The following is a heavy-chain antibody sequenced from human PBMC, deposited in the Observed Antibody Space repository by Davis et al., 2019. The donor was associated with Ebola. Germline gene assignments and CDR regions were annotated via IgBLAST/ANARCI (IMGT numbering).Heavy chain of an antibody. Sequence: GESLNISCVASGFNFSDHGMHWVRQAPGKGLEWVSVIWYDDGKFKYYSDSVKGRFTISRDNSKNTLYLQMNSLRAEDTAVYYCVRQLVLYFDYWGQGTLVTVSS. D-gene: IGHD6-13*01. CDR1: GFNFSDHG. CDR2: IWYDDGKFK. V-gene: IGHV3-33*01. CDR3: VRQLVLYFDY. J-gene: IGHJ4*02.